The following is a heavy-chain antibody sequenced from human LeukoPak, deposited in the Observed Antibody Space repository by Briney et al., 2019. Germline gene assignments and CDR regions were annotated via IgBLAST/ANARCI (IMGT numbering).Heavy chain of an antibody. CDR1: GGSINSYY. CDR3: ARARNYYDSSGYYRFDP. D-gene: IGHD3-22*01. J-gene: IGHJ5*02. Sequence: PSETLSLTCTVSGGSINSYYWSWIRQPPGKGLEWIGYIYYSGSTNYNPSLKSRVTMSVDTSKNQFSLKLSSVTAADTAVYYCARARNYYDSSGYYRFDPWGQGTLVTVSS. CDR2: IYYSGST. V-gene: IGHV4-59*12.